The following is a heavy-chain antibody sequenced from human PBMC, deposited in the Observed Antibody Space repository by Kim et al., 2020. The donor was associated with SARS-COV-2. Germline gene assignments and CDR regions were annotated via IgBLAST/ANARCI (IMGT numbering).Heavy chain of an antibody. Sequence: GGSLRLSCAASGFTFSSYSMNWVRQAPGKGLEWVSYISSSSSTIYYADSVKGRFTISRDNAKNSLYLQMNSLRAEDTAVYYCARESYYYGSGSYYYYYGMDVWGQGTTVTVSS. V-gene: IGHV3-48*04. J-gene: IGHJ6*02. D-gene: IGHD3-10*01. CDR2: ISSSSSTI. CDR1: GFTFSSYS. CDR3: ARESYYYGSGSYYYYYGMDV.